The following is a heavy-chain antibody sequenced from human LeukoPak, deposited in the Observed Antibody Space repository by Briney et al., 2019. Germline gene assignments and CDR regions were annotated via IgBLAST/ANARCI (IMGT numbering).Heavy chain of an antibody. CDR2: INDDGSTI. J-gene: IGHJ4*02. Sequence: PGGSLRLSCAASGFTFSTSWMHWVRQTPGKGLVWVSRINDDGSTITYADYVKGRFTISRDNARNTLYLQMDSLRAEDTAVYYCVRALMGDAAHWGQGTLVIVSS. D-gene: IGHD2-8*01. V-gene: IGHV3-74*01. CDR1: GFTFSTSW. CDR3: VRALMGDAAH.